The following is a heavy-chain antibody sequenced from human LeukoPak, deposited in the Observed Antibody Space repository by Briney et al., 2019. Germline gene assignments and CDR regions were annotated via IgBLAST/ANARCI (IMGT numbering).Heavy chain of an antibody. CDR2: IYRSGTT. CDR1: GGSISGSY. V-gene: IGHV4-4*09. CDR3: ARHTATTYSSSSDWFDP. Sequence: SETLSLTCTVSGGSISGSYWSWIRQPPGKALEWIGYIYRSGTTSFNPSLKSRVTMSVDTSKNQFSLNLDSVTAADTAVYYCARHTATTYSSSSDWFDPWGQEALVTVSS. J-gene: IGHJ5*02. D-gene: IGHD6-6*01.